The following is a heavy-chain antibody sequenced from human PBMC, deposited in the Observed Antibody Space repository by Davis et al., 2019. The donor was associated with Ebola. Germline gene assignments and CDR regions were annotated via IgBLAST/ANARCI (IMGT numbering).Heavy chain of an antibody. D-gene: IGHD6-19*01. CDR3: ASQLMYSSGWAYYGMDV. Sequence: ASVKVSCKASGYTFTSYGISWVRQAPGQGLEWMGWISAYNGNTNYAQKLQGRVTMTTDTSTSTAYMELRSLKSDDTAVYYCASQLMYSSGWAYYGMDVWGQGTTVTVSS. J-gene: IGHJ6*02. CDR1: GYTFTSYG. CDR2: ISAYNGNT. V-gene: IGHV1-18*01.